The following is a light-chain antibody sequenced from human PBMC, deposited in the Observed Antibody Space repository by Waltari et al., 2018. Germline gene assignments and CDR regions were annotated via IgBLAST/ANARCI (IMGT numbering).Light chain of an antibody. V-gene: IGKV3-20*01. CDR2: DVS. CDR1: QIIFRA. Sequence: EIMLTQSPGTLSLSPGERATLSCRASQIIFRALAWYQQKPGQAPRLLIHDVSTRASGIPDRFSGSGSGTDFSLTISRLEPEGFAVYYCQHYVRLPVTFGQGTKLEFK. CDR3: QHYVRLPVT. J-gene: IGKJ1*01.